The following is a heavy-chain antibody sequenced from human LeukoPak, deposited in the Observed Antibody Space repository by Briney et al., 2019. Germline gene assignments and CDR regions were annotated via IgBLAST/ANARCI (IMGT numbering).Heavy chain of an antibody. CDR2: ISSSSSYI. J-gene: IGHJ4*02. CDR1: GFTFSSYS. V-gene: IGHV3-21*01. Sequence: GGSLRLSCAASGFTFSSYSMNWVRQAPGKGLEWVSPISSSSSYIYYADSVKGRFTISRDNAKNSLYLQMNSLRAEDTAVYYCARDWSSGYDYAFDYWGQGTLVTVSS. D-gene: IGHD5-12*01. CDR3: ARDWSSGYDYAFDY.